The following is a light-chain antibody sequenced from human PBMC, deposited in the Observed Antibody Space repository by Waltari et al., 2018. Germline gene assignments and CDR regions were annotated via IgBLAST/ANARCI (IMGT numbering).Light chain of an antibody. V-gene: IGKV3-20*01. CDR1: HSISRY. Sequence: ILLTQSPGTLAFSPADRATPSCRARHSISRYLAWYHQNPGKDPRLLIYGASTRATGTPDRFSGSGAGADLSLTISRPWREDSEVYYCQDHYLLQATFSQGTEV. J-gene: IGKJ1*01. CDR3: QDHYLLQAT. CDR2: GAS.